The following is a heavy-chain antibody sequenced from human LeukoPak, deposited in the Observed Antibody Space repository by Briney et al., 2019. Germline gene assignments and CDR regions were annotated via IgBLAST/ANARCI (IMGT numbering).Heavy chain of an antibody. CDR2: IYYSGST. CDR3: ASSKSGPYYDILTGYSGVVYYYYMDV. CDR1: GGSISSYY. V-gene: IGHV4-59*01. D-gene: IGHD3-9*01. J-gene: IGHJ6*03. Sequence: SETLSLTCTVSGGSISSYYWSWIRQPPGKGLEWIGYIYYSGSTNYNPSLKSRVTISVDTSKNQFSLKLSSVTAADTAVYYCASSKSGPYYDILTGYSGVVYYYYMDVWGKGTTVTVSS.